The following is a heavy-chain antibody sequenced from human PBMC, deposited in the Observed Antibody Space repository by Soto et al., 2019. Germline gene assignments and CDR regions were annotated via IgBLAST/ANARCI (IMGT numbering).Heavy chain of an antibody. Sequence: QVQLVQSGAEVKKPGDSAKVSCEVSGYTLNDVAMHWVRQAPGKGLEWLGGFDPDEAETIYAQHFQGRVTMTEDTSTDTVYMEFSSLRSEDTDLYFCTTYHGDYNFDHWGQGTLVTVSS. CDR1: GYTLNDVA. D-gene: IGHD4-17*01. CDR3: TTYHGDYNFDH. CDR2: FDPDEAET. V-gene: IGHV1-24*01. J-gene: IGHJ5*02.